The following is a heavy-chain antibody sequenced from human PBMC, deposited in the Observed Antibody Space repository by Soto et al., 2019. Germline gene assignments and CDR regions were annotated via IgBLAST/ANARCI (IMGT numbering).Heavy chain of an antibody. CDR3: AKEYSSVSRGSFDY. Sequence: PGGSLRLSCAASGFTFSNYAMSWVRQAPGKGLEWVSSITGGGGRTFYADSVKGRFTISRDNSKNTVYLQMNNVRADDTAVYYCAKEYSSVSRGSFDYWGQGALVTVSS. CDR2: ITGGGGRT. V-gene: IGHV3-23*01. J-gene: IGHJ4*02. D-gene: IGHD5-18*01. CDR1: GFTFSNYA.